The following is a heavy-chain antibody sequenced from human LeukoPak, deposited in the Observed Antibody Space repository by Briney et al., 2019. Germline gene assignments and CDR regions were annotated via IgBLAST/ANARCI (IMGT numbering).Heavy chain of an antibody. V-gene: IGHV3-21*01. D-gene: IGHD2-2*01. CDR2: ISSSSSYI. J-gene: IGHJ6*02. CDR3: ARKGVYCSSTSCQIPYGMDV. CDR1: GFTFSSYS. Sequence: GGSLRLSCAAPGFTFSSYSMNWVRQAPGKGLEWVSSISSSSSYIYYADSVKGRFTISRDNAKNSLYLQMNSLRAEDTAVYYCARKGVYCSSTSCQIPYGMDVWGQGTTVTVSS.